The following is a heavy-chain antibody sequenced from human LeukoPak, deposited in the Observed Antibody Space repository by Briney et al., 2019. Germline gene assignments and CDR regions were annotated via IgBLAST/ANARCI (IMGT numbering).Heavy chain of an antibody. CDR1: GGTFSSYA. J-gene: IGHJ5*02. CDR3: AREDIAAAAP. CDR2: IIPIFGTA. Sequence: VASVKVSCKASGGTFSSYAISWVRQAPGQGLEWMGGIIPIFGTANYAQKFQGTVTITADKSTSTAYMELSSLRSEDTPVYYCAREDIAAAAPWGQGTLVTVSS. V-gene: IGHV1-69*06. D-gene: IGHD6-13*01.